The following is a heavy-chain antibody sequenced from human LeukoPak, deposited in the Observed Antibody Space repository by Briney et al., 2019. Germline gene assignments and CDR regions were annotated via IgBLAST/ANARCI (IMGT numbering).Heavy chain of an antibody. J-gene: IGHJ4*02. D-gene: IGHD5-12*01. CDR1: GFTFSSYW. Sequence: GGSLRLSCAASGFTFSSYWMSWVRQAPGKGLEWVANIKQDGSEKYYVDSVKGRFTISRDNAKNSLYLQMNSLRAEDTAVYYCAKSRGYGGYYFDYWGQGTLVTVSS. V-gene: IGHV3-7*03. CDR2: IKQDGSEK. CDR3: AKSRGYGGYYFDY.